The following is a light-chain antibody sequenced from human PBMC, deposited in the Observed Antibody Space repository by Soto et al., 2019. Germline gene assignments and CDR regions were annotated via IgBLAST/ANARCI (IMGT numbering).Light chain of an antibody. V-gene: IGLV1-51*01. J-gene: IGLJ1*01. CDR3: GTWDTSLTAYV. CDR2: DND. Sequence: QSLLTRPPSVSAAPGQRVNISCSGTTANIGYNFVSWYQHLPGTAPKLLSYDNDKRPPGISDRFSGSKSGTSATLDIAGLQTGDDADYYCGTWDTSLTAYVFGPGTKVTVL. CDR1: TANIGYNF.